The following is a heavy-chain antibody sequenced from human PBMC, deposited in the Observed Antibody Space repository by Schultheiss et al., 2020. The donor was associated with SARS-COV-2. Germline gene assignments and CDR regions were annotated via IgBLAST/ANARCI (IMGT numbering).Heavy chain of an antibody. J-gene: IGHJ4*02. D-gene: IGHD1-1*01. CDR2: IWYDGSNK. CDR1: GFTFSDYY. Sequence: GGSLRLSCAASGFTFSDYYMSWIRQAPGKGLEWVAVIWYDGSNKYYADSVEGRFTISRDNSKNTLYLQMNSLKTEDTAVYYCAREYMQLERRFSPTDYWGQGTLVTVSS. CDR3: AREYMQLERRFSPTDY. V-gene: IGHV3-33*08.